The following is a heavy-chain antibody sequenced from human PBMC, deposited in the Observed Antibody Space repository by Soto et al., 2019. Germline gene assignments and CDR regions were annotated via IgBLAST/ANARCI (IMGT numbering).Heavy chain of an antibody. CDR3: AKDKYAYGSGRELFPH. CDR2: ISGSGGPI. J-gene: IGHJ1*01. Sequence: GGSLRLSCAASGVTFSGYSMNWVRQAPGKGLEWVSYISGSGGPISYADSVKGRFTVSRDNAKNSLSLQMNSLRAEDTAVYYCAKDKYAYGSGRELFPHWGQGTLVPVSS. D-gene: IGHD6-19*01. V-gene: IGHV3-48*01. CDR1: GVTFSGYS.